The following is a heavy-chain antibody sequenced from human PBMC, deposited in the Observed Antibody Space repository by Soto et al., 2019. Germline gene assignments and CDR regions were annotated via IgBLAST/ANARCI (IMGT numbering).Heavy chain of an antibody. D-gene: IGHD5-18*01. J-gene: IGHJ3*02. CDR2: ISAYNGNT. CDR3: ARLLVDTAMVADYAFDI. CDR1: GYTYTING. Sequence: GASVEVSCKASGYTYTINGIIWVRQATGQGLEWMGWISAYNGNTNYAQKLQGRVTMTTDTSTSTAYMELRSLRSDDTAVYYCARLLVDTAMVADYAFDIWGQGTMVTVSS. V-gene: IGHV1-18*01.